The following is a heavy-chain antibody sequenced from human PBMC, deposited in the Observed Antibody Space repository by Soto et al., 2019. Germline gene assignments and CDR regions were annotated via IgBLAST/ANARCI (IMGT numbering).Heavy chain of an antibody. CDR1: GYTFTSYA. D-gene: IGHD3-22*01. V-gene: IGHV1-3*01. J-gene: IGHJ4*02. CDR2: INAGNGNT. Sequence: ASVKVSCKASGYTFTSYAMHWVRQAPGQRLEWMGWINAGNGNTKYSQKFQGRVTITRDTSASTAYMELSSLRSEDTAVYYCARGSYYYDSSGYTPVDYWGQGTLVTVSS. CDR3: ARGSYYYDSSGYTPVDY.